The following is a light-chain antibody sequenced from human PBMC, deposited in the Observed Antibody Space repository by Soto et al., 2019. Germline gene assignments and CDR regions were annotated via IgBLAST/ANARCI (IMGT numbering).Light chain of an antibody. V-gene: IGLV2-14*03. CDR3: SSYGGRSAVL. Sequence: QSALTQPASVSGSPEQSITISCTGTISDVGNYNYVSCYQQHPGKAPRLMIYGVSNRPSGVSNRFSGSKSGNTASLTISGLQAEDEADYYCSSYGGRSAVLFGGGTKLTVL. CDR2: GVS. CDR1: ISDVGNYNY. J-gene: IGLJ2*01.